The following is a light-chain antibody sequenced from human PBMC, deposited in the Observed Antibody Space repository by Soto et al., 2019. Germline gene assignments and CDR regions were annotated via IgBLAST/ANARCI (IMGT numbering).Light chain of an antibody. CDR3: SLYTSSSTSYV. Sequence: QSALTQPPSVSGSPGQSVTISCTGTSSDISSYNCVSWYQQPPGTAPKLMIYEVYNRPSGVPDRFSGSKSGNTASLTISGLQAEDESDYYCSLYTSSSTSYVFGTGTKLTVL. CDR2: EVY. V-gene: IGLV2-18*01. J-gene: IGLJ1*01. CDR1: SSDISSYNC.